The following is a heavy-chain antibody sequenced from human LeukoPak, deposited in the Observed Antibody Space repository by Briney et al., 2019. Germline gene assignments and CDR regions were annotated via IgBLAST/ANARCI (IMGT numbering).Heavy chain of an antibody. V-gene: IGHV4-34*01. CDR3: ARGRTYYYDTSGYYPSIYYGMDV. CDR1: GGSFSGYY. J-gene: IGHJ6*02. Sequence: SETLSLTCAVSGGSFSGYYWYWIRQPPGKGLEWIGEINHGESTNYNPSLKSRATLSVDTSKNQFSLKLTSVTAADMAVYYCARGRTYYYDTSGYYPSIYYGMDVWGQGTTVIVSS. CDR2: INHGEST. D-gene: IGHD3-22*01.